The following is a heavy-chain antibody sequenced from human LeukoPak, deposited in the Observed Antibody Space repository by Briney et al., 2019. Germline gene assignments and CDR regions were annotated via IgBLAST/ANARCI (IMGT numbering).Heavy chain of an antibody. J-gene: IGHJ4*02. Sequence: SETLSLTCTVCGGSISSSSYYWGWIRQPPGKGLEWIGSIYYSGNTYYNPSLKGRVTISVDASKNQFSLKLSSVTAADTAVYYCARYSSGWGHFDYWGQGTLVTVSS. CDR2: IYYSGNT. V-gene: IGHV4-39*01. CDR3: ARYSSGWGHFDY. D-gene: IGHD6-19*01. CDR1: GGSISSSSYY.